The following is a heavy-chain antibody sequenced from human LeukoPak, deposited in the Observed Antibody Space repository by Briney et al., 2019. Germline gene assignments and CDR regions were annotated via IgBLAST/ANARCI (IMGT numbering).Heavy chain of an antibody. J-gene: IGHJ4*02. CDR1: GFTFSSYW. Sequence: GGSLRLSCAASGFTFSSYWMTWFRQVPGKGLEWVANIRQDGNEQYYMDSVKGRFTISRDNAKNSLFLQMNSLRAEDTAVYYCARAPYSGGWYLMYWGQGTLVTVSS. CDR2: IRQDGNEQ. D-gene: IGHD6-19*01. CDR3: ARAPYSGGWYLMY. V-gene: IGHV3-7*01.